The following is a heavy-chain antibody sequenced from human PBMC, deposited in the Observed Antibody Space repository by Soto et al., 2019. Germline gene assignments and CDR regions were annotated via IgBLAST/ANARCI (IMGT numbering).Heavy chain of an antibody. CDR3: ASSPPGYAAAEEPAIYGMDV. V-gene: IGHV1-18*01. Sequence: VKVSCKASGYTFTSYAISWVRHAPGQGLEWMGWISAYNGNTNYAQKFQGRVTMTRDTSTSTVYMELSSLRSEDTAVYYCASSPPGYAAAEEPAIYGMDVWGQGTTVTVSS. J-gene: IGHJ6*02. CDR2: ISAYNGNT. CDR1: GYTFTSYA. D-gene: IGHD6-13*01.